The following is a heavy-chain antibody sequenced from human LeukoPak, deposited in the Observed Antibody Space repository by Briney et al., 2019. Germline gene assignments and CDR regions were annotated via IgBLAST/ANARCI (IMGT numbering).Heavy chain of an antibody. CDR1: GFTFSSYG. CDR3: ARGKTTVTARGGHYYYYYGMDV. Sequence: GGSLRLSCAASGFTFSSYGMHWVRQAPGKGLEWVAVIWYDGSNKYYADSVKGRFTISRDNSKNTLYLQMNSLRAEDTAVYYCARGKTTVTARGGHYYYYYGMDVWGQGTTVTVSS. V-gene: IGHV3-33*01. J-gene: IGHJ6*02. D-gene: IGHD4-17*01. CDR2: IWYDGSNK.